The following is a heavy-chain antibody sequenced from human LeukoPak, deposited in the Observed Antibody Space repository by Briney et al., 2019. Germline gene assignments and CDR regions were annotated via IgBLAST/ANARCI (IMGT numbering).Heavy chain of an antibody. V-gene: IGHV4-4*02. Sequence: PSETLSLTCAVSGGSISSSNWWSWVRQPPGKGLEWIGEIYHSGSTNYNPSLKSRVTISVDKSKNQFSLKLSSVTAADTAVYYCARDRGYSGYDYDYYYGMDVWGKGTTVTVSS. D-gene: IGHD5-12*01. CDR3: ARDRGYSGYDYDYYYGMDV. CDR2: IYHSGST. CDR1: GGSISSSNW. J-gene: IGHJ6*04.